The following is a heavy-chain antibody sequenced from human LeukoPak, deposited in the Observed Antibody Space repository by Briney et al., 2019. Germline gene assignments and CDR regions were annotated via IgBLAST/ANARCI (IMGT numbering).Heavy chain of an antibody. D-gene: IGHD5-24*01. V-gene: IGHV1-69*04. CDR1: GYTFISYA. CDR3: ASSVEMATISDDY. Sequence: SVKVSCKASGYTFISYAISWVRQAPGQGLEWMGRIIPILGIANYAQKFQGRVTITADKSTSTAYMELSSLRSEDTAVYYCASSVEMATISDDYWGQGTLVTVSS. J-gene: IGHJ4*02. CDR2: IIPILGIA.